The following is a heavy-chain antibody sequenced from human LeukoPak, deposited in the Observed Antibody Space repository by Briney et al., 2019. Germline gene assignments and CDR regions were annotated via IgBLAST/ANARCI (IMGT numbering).Heavy chain of an antibody. CDR1: GFTFSSYE. J-gene: IGHJ4*02. Sequence: GGSLTLSCAASGFTFSSYEMNWVRQAPGKGLEWVSYISSSGSTIYYADSVKGRFTISRDNAKNSLYLQMNSLRAEDTAVYYCARGGYSYGLFDYWGQGTLVTVSS. D-gene: IGHD5-18*01. CDR3: ARGGYSYGLFDY. V-gene: IGHV3-48*03. CDR2: ISSSGSTI.